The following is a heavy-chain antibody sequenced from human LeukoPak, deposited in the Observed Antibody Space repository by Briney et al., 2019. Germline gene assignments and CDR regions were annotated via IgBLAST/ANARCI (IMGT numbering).Heavy chain of an antibody. CDR2: IYITGST. V-gene: IGHV4-4*07. CDR1: GGSIINYY. CDR3: ARLKYYDSTGYSPGYYMDV. Sequence: PSETLSLTCTVSGGSIINYYWSWIRQSAGTGLEWVGRIYITGSTNYNPSLQSRLSMSVDTSKNRFSLRLTSVSAADTAVYYCARLKYYDSTGYSPGYYMDVWGKGITVTVSS. D-gene: IGHD3-22*01. J-gene: IGHJ6*03.